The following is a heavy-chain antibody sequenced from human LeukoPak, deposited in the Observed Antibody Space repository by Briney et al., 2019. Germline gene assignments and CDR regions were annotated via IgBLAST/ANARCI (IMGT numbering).Heavy chain of an antibody. Sequence: GGSLRLSCAASGFTFSSYGMHWVRQAPGKGLEWVAVIWYDGSNKYYADSVKGRFTISRDNARNTLYLQMNSLRAEDTAVYYCASGGSGTYDYWGQGTLVSVSS. J-gene: IGHJ4*02. CDR1: GFTFSSYG. CDR3: ASGGSGTYDY. CDR2: IWYDGSNK. D-gene: IGHD1-26*01. V-gene: IGHV3-33*03.